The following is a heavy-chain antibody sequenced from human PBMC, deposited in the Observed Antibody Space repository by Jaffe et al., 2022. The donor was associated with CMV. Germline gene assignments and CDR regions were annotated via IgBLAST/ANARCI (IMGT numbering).Heavy chain of an antibody. CDR3: ARESIMGGGDSLGAFDI. V-gene: IGHV1-46*01. CDR2: INPSGGST. J-gene: IGHJ3*02. Sequence: QVQLVQSGAEVKKPGASVKVSCKASGYTFTSYYMHWVRQAPGQGLEWMGIINPSGGSTSYAQKFQGRVTMTRDTSTSTVYMELSSLRSEDTAVYYCARESIMGGGDSLGAFDIWGQGTMVTVSS. CDR1: GYTFTSYY. D-gene: IGHD2-21*02.